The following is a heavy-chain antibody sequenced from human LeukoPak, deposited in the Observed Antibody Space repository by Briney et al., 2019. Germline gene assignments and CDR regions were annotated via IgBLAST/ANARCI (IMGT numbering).Heavy chain of an antibody. CDR2: ISYDGSNK. J-gene: IGHJ4*02. CDR3: AKVPSYNWNDVYFDY. CDR1: GFTFSSYA. V-gene: IGHV3-30*04. Sequence: GGSLRLSCAASGFTFSSYAMHWVRQAPGKGLEWVAVISYDGSNKYYADPVKGRFTISRDNSKNTLHLQMNSLRAEDTAVYYCAKVPSYNWNDVYFDYWGQGTLVTVSS. D-gene: IGHD1-20*01.